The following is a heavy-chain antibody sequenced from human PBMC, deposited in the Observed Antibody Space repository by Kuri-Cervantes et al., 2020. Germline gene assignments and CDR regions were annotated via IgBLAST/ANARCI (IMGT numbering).Heavy chain of an antibody. CDR1: GGSFSGYY. D-gene: IGHD6-19*01. CDR2: INHSGST. V-gene: IGHV4-34*01. J-gene: IGHJ6*02. CDR3: ARRNQVYSSGWYGSASSSMDV. Sequence: SQTLSLTCALYGGSFSGYYWSWIRQPPGKGLEWIGEINHSGSTNYNPSLKSRVTISVDTSKNQFSLKLSSVTAADTAVYYCARRNQVYSSGWYGSASSSMDVWGQGTTVTVSS.